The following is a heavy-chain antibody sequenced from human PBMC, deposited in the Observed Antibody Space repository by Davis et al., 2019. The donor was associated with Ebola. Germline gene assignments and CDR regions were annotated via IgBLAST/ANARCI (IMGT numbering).Heavy chain of an antibody. V-gene: IGHV3-7*03. CDR2: IKQDGSEK. J-gene: IGHJ6*02. CDR1: GFTFSSYW. Sequence: GESLKISCAASGFTFSSYWMSWVRQAPGKGLEWVANIKQDGSEKYYVDSVKGRFTISRDNAKNSLYLQMNSLRADDTALYYCAKGGARYFYHYYGMDVWGQGTTVTVSS. D-gene: IGHD2/OR15-2a*01. CDR3: AKGGARYFYHYYGMDV.